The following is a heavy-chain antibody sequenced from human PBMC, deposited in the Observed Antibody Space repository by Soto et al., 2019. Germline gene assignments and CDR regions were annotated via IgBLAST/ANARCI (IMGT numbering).Heavy chain of an antibody. CDR2: IYSGGST. CDR3: ARQGGEGITIFGVVIIPVWFDP. CDR1: GFTVSSNY. D-gene: IGHD3-3*01. J-gene: IGHJ5*02. V-gene: IGHV3-53*01. Sequence: GGSLRLSCAASGFTVSSNYMSWVRQAPGKGLEWVSAIYSGGSTYYADSVKGRFTISRDNSKNTLYLQMNSLRAEDTAVYYCARQGGEGITIFGVVIIPVWFDPWGQGTLVTVSS.